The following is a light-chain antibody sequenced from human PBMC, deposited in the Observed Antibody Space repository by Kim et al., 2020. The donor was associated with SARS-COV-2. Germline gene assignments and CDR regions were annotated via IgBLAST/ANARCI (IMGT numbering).Light chain of an antibody. J-gene: IGKJ4*01. V-gene: IGKV1-8*01. Sequence: AIRITQSPSSLSASTGDRVTITCRASQGISSYLAWYQQKPGKAPKLLIYAASTLQSGVPSRFSGSGSGTDFTLTISCLQSEDFATYYCQQYYSYLPLTFGGGTKLEIK. CDR1: QGISSY. CDR3: QQYYSYLPLT. CDR2: AAS.